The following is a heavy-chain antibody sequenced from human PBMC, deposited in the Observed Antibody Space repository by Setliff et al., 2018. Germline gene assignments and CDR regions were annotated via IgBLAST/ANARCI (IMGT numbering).Heavy chain of an antibody. Sequence: SETLSLTCTVSGDSINSGRYYWSWIRQHPGKGLEWIGYIYYTGSTYYNPSLKSRVTIFVDTSKNQFSLNLNSVTAADTGVYYCASCRYQVPYDYWGQGILVTVSS. CDR2: IYYTGST. CDR3: ASCRYQVPYDY. V-gene: IGHV4-31*03. D-gene: IGHD2-2*01. J-gene: IGHJ4*02. CDR1: GDSINSGRYY.